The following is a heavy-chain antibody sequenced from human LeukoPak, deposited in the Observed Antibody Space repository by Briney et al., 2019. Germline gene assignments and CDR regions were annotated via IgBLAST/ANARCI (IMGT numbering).Heavy chain of an antibody. V-gene: IGHV1-46*01. CDR2: INPSGGST. D-gene: IGHD3-10*01. CDR3: ARRNAEYYYGSGSYYKGYYYYYMDV. J-gene: IGHJ6*03. Sequence: ASVKASCKASGYTFTSYYMHWVRQAPGQGLEWMGIINPSGGSTSYAQKFQGRVTMTRDMSTSTVYMELSSLRSEDTAVYYCARRNAEYYYGSGSYYKGYYYYYMDVWGKGTTVTVSS. CDR1: GYTFTSYY.